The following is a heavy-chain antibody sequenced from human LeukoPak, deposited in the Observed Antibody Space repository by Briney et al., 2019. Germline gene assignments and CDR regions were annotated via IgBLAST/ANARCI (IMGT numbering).Heavy chain of an antibody. CDR3: VRDHYYSFDF. V-gene: IGHV3-48*02. Sequence: GGSLRLSCAASGISFSTFSMNWVRQAPGKGLEWISYISSSSSAIYYADSVKGRSTISRDNAKNSLYLQMNSLRDEDTAVYYCVRDHYYSFDFWGRGTLVTVSS. CDR1: GISFSTFS. J-gene: IGHJ4*02. CDR2: ISSSSSAI. D-gene: IGHD2/OR15-2a*01.